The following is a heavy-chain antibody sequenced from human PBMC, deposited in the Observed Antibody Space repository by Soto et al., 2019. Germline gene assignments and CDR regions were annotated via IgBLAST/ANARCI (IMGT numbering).Heavy chain of an antibody. J-gene: IGHJ4*02. CDR1: GFTFSSSD. CDR2: IGSGGDT. V-gene: IGHV3-13*01. D-gene: IGHD3-22*01. CDR3: ARGVKYYSGSSAYYTYFDY. Sequence: EVQLVESGGGLVQPGGSLRLSCAASGFTFSSSDMHWVRQPTGKSLEWVSAIGSGGDTYYPDSVKGRFTISRENDKNSLFLQMNSLRVGETAVYYCARGVKYYSGSSAYYTYFDYWGQGTLVTVSS.